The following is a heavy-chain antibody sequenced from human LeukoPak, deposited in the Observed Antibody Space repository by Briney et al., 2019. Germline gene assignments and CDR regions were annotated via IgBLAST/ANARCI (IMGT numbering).Heavy chain of an antibody. Sequence: GGSLRLSCAASGFTFSDYYMSWIRQAPGKGLEWVSYISSSGSTIYYADSVKGRFTISRDNAKNSLYLQMNSLRAEDTAVYYCAGVASVPADYFDYWGQGTLVTVSS. V-gene: IGHV3-11*01. CDR3: AGVASVPADYFDY. CDR2: ISSSGSTI. J-gene: IGHJ4*02. D-gene: IGHD1-1*01. CDR1: GFTFSDYY.